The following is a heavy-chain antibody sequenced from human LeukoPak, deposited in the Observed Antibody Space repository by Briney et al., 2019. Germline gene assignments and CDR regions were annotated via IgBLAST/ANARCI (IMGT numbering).Heavy chain of an antibody. V-gene: IGHV4-59*04. Sequence: SETLSLTCTVSGGSIGSYYWSWIRQPPGKGLEWIGYIYYSGSTYYNPSLKSRVTVSVDMSKNQLSLKLSSVTAADTAVYYCASIPRGGDWTGPDIWGKGEKVTVFS. CDR3: ASIPRGGDWTGPDI. J-gene: IGHJ3*02. CDR1: GGSIGSYY. CDR2: IYYSGST. D-gene: IGHD2-21*01.